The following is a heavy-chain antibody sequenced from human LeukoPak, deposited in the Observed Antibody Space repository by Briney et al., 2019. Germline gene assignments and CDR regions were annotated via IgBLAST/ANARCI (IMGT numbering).Heavy chain of an antibody. CDR2: INHSGST. D-gene: IGHD2-2*01. J-gene: IGHJ4*02. CDR1: GGSFSGYY. CDR3: ASGNMQTFDY. V-gene: IGHV4-34*01. Sequence: SETLSLTCAVYGGSFSGYYWSWIRQPPGKGLEWIGEINHSGSTNYNPSLKSRVTISVDTSKNQFSLKLSSVTAADTAVYYCASGNMQTFDYWGQGTLVTVSS.